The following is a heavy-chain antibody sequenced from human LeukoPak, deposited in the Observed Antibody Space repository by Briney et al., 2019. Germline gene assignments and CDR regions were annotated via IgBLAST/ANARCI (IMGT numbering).Heavy chain of an antibody. Sequence: PSETLSLTCTVSGGSISSGSYYWDWIRQPPGKGLEWIGYIYYSGSTYYNPSLKSRVTISVDTSKNQFSLKLSSVTAADTAVYYCAREPLGGYVTGSYKVMAQAFDIWGQGTMVTVSS. CDR3: AREPLGGYVTGSYKVMAQAFDI. J-gene: IGHJ3*02. D-gene: IGHD3-16*01. CDR2: IYYSGST. V-gene: IGHV4-30-4*08. CDR1: GGSISSGSYY.